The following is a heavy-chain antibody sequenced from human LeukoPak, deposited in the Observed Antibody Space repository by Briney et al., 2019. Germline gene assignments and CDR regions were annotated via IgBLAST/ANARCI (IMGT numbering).Heavy chain of an antibody. CDR1: GGSISSGGYS. V-gene: IGHV4-30-2*01. D-gene: IGHD3-10*01. J-gene: IGHJ4*02. CDR2: IYHSGST. CDR3: ARGGGSRTFPPDY. Sequence: SETLSLTCAVSGGSISSGGYSWSWIRQPPGKGLEWIGYIYHSGSTYYNPSLKSRVTISVDRSKNQFSLKLSSATAADTAVYYCARGGGSRTFPPDYWGQGTLVTVSS.